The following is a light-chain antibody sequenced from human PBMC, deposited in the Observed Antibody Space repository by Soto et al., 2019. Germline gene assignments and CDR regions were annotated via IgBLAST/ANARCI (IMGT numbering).Light chain of an antibody. J-gene: IGKJ1*01. V-gene: IGKV1-5*03. CDR1: QNIQRW. CDR2: KAS. CDR3: QQYNSYSRT. Sequence: DIQMTQSPSTVSASVGDRITITCRASQNIQRWLAWYQQKPGKAPKLLIYKASSLESGVPSRFSGSGSGTEFTLTISSLQPDDFATYYCQQYNSYSRTFGQGTKVDIK.